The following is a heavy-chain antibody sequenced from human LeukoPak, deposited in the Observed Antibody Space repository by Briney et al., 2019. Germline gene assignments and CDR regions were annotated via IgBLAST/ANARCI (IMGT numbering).Heavy chain of an antibody. D-gene: IGHD3-3*01. CDR2: IYYSGST. CDR1: GGSISSYY. CDR3: ASSPGDDFWSGSVY. V-gene: IGHV4-59*12. Sequence: PSETLSLTCTVSGGSISSYYWSWIRQPPGKGLEWIGYIYYSGSTNYNPSLKSRVTISVDTSKNQFSLKLSSVTAADTAVYYCASSPGDDFWSGSVYWGQGTLVTVSS. J-gene: IGHJ4*02.